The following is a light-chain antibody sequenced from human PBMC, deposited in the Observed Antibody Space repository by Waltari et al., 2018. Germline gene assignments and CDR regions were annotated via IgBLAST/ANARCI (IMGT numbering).Light chain of an antibody. CDR3: SSYAGSNNLDV. CDR1: SSDVGRYNY. J-gene: IGLJ1*01. Sequence: QSALTQPPSASGSPGQSVTISCTGTSSDVGRYNYVSWFQQHPGEAPKLRMYAVSKRPSGVPERFSGSKAGSTASLTVSGLQAEDEADYYCSSYAGSNNLDVFGPGTRVTVL. V-gene: IGLV2-8*01. CDR2: AVS.